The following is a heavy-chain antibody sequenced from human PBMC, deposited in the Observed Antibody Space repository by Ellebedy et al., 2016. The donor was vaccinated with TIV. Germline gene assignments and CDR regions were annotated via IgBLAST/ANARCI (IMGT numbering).Heavy chain of an antibody. V-gene: IGHV5-51*01. J-gene: IGHJ5*02. CDR3: ARRGAQLWSRYNWFDP. D-gene: IGHD5-18*01. CDR1: GSSFTSYW. Sequence: GESLKISCNGSGSSFTSYWIGWVRQMPGKGLEWMGIIYPGDSDTRYSPSFQGQVTISADKSISTAYLQWSSLKASDTAMYYCARRGAQLWSRYNWFDPWGQGTLVTVSS. CDR2: IYPGDSDT.